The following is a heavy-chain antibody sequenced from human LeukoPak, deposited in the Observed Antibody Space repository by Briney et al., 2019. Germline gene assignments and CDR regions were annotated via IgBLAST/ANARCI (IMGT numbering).Heavy chain of an antibody. Sequence: GGSLRLSCAASGFTFSSYAMTWVRQAPGKGLEWVSTISGSGGNTYYADSVKGRFTISRDNSKNTLYLQMNSLRAEDTAVYYCARVTGAVAFDYWGQGTLVTVSS. CDR2: ISGSGGNT. D-gene: IGHD6-19*01. CDR1: GFTFSSYA. J-gene: IGHJ4*02. V-gene: IGHV3-23*01. CDR3: ARVTGAVAFDY.